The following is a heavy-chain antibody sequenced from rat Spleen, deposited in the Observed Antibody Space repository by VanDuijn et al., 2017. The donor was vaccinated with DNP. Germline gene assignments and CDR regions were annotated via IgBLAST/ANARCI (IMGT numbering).Heavy chain of an antibody. J-gene: IGHJ2*01. D-gene: IGHD1-1*01. Sequence: EVKLVESGGGLVQPGRSLKLSCAASGFNFNDYWMGWVRQAPGKGLEWIASITHADGTTFYPDSVKGRFTISRDDAKSTLYLQMNSLRSEDTATYYCAKLGSSGDSWGQGVMVTVSS. CDR3: AKLGSSGDS. CDR2: ITHADGTT. V-gene: IGHV5-31*01. CDR1: GFNFNDYW.